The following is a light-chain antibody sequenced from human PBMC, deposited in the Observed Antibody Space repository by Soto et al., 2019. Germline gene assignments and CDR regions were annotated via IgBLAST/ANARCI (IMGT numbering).Light chain of an antibody. CDR2: AAS. CDR1: QIIRNY. Sequence: DIQMTQSPTSLSASVGDRVTITCRASQIIRNYLNWYQHKAGKAPNFLIYAASSLQSGVTSRFSGSGSGTDFTLTISSLQPEDFATYYCQQSYNTYTFRQGTKLEIK. CDR3: QQSYNTYT. V-gene: IGKV1-39*01. J-gene: IGKJ2*01.